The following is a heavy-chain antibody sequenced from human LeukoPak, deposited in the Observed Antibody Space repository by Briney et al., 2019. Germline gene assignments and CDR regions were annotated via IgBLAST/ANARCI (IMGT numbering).Heavy chain of an antibody. CDR2: IYHSGST. CDR3: VTFNWNYTSLPFDY. J-gene: IGHJ4*01. CDR1: GGSISSSNW. V-gene: IGHV4-4*02. Sequence: PSETLSLTCAVSGGSISSSNWWSWVRQPPGKGLEWIGEIYHSGSTNYNPSLKSRVTISVDKSKNQFSLKLSSVTAADTALYYCVTFNWNYTSLPFDYWGHGTLVTVSS. D-gene: IGHD1-7*01.